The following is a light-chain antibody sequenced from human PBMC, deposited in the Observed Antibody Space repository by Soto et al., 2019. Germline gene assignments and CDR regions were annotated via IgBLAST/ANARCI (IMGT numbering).Light chain of an antibody. CDR2: DAS. CDR3: QQRSNWTN. J-gene: IGKJ4*01. Sequence: ELVLTQSPATLSLSPGERATLSCRASQSVSSYLSWYQQKPGQAPRLLIYDASNRATGIRARFSGSGSGTDFTLTISSLEPEDFAVYYCQQRSNWTNFGGGNKVEIK. CDR1: QSVSSY. V-gene: IGKV3-11*01.